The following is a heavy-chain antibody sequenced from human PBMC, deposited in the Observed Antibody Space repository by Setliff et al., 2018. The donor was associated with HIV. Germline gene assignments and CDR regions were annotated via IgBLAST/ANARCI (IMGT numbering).Heavy chain of an antibody. Sequence: GESLKISCHLSGYSFVDFWIGWVRQMPGKGLEWMGRIDPSNSNTNYSPSFQGQVTISADKSISTAYLQWSSLKASDTAMYYCAKHLSPGSGWYSKARGMDVWGQGTTVTVSS. CDR3: AKHLSPGSGWYSKARGMDV. J-gene: IGHJ6*02. CDR2: IDPSNSNT. CDR1: GYSFVDFW. D-gene: IGHD6-19*01. V-gene: IGHV5-10-1*04.